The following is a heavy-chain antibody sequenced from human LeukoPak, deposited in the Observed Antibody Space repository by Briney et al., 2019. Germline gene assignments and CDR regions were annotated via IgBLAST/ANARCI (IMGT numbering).Heavy chain of an antibody. D-gene: IGHD5-12*01. Sequence: GGSLRLSCAASGFAFSSYSMNWVRQAPGKGLEWVSSISSSSSYIYYADSVKGRFTISRDNAKNSLYLQMNSLRAEDTAVYYCARGRGYSGYDAFDIWGQGTMVTVSS. CDR1: GFAFSSYS. CDR2: ISSSSSYI. J-gene: IGHJ3*02. V-gene: IGHV3-21*01. CDR3: ARGRGYSGYDAFDI.